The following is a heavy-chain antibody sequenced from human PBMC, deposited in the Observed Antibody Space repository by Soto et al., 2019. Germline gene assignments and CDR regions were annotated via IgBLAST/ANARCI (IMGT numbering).Heavy chain of an antibody. Sequence: ASVKVSCKASGYTFTSYAMHWVRQAPGQRLEWMGWISAYNGNTNYAQKLQGRVTMTTDTSTSTAYMELRSLRSDDTAVYYCARGGSWNYVYGMDVWGQGTTVTVSS. CDR2: ISAYNGNT. D-gene: IGHD1-7*01. J-gene: IGHJ6*02. CDR1: GYTFTSYA. V-gene: IGHV1-18*01. CDR3: ARGGSWNYVYGMDV.